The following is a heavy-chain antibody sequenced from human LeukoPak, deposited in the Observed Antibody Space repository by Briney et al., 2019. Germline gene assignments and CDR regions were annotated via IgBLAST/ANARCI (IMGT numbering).Heavy chain of an antibody. Sequence: GGSLRLSCAASGFTFSSYSMNWVRQAPGKGLEWVSYISSSSSPIYYADSVKGRFTISRDNAKNSLYLQMNSLRAEDTAVYYCARRRYSGSSQHFDYWGQGTLVTVSS. CDR3: ARRRYSGSSQHFDY. D-gene: IGHD1-26*01. CDR1: GFTFSSYS. V-gene: IGHV3-48*04. J-gene: IGHJ4*02. CDR2: ISSSSSPI.